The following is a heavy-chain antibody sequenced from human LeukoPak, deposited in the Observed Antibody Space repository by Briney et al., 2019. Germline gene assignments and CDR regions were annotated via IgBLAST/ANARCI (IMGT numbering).Heavy chain of an antibody. D-gene: IGHD2-2*01. CDR3: AGVVPAGPFDY. CDR1: GFTFSSYD. J-gene: IGHJ4*02. Sequence: GRSLRLSCAAYGFTFSSYDMHWGRQAPGKGLEWVAVISYDGSNKYYADSVKGRFTISRDNSKNTLYLQMNSLRAEDTAVYYCAGVVPAGPFDYWGQGTPVTVSS. V-gene: IGHV3-30*03. CDR2: ISYDGSNK.